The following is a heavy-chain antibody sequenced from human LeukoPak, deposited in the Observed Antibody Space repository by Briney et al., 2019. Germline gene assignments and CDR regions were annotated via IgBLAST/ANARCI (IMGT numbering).Heavy chain of an antibody. CDR3: ARSVTMIVVVIPYYYYYMDV. D-gene: IGHD3-22*01. CDR1: GYTFTSYG. V-gene: IGHV1-18*01. Sequence: ASVKVSCKASGYTFTSYGISWVRQAPGQGLEWMGWISAYNGNTNYAQKLQGRVTMTTDTSTSTAYMELRSPRSDDTAVYYCARSVTMIVVVIPYYYYYMDVWGKGTTVTISS. J-gene: IGHJ6*03. CDR2: ISAYNGNT.